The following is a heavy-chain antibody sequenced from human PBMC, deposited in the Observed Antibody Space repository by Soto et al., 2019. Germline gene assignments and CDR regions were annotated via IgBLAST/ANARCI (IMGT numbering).Heavy chain of an antibody. J-gene: IGHJ5*02. CDR2: ISYDGSNK. CDR3: ARESHSSLFDP. V-gene: IGHV3-30-3*01. Sequence: GGSLRLSCAASGFTFSSYAMHWVRQAPGKGLEWVAVISYDGSNKYYADSVKGRFTISRDNSKNTLYLQMNSLRAEDTAVYYCARESHSSLFDPWGQGTLVTVSS. CDR1: GFTFSSYA. D-gene: IGHD6-13*01.